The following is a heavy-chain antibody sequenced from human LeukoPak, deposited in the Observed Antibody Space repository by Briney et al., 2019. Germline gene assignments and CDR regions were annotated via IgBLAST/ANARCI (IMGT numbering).Heavy chain of an antibody. CDR3: ASAAGIPPYYFDY. V-gene: IGHV3-30*03. J-gene: IGHJ4*02. D-gene: IGHD6-13*01. Sequence: PGGSERLSCAASGFTFSSYGMHWVRQAPGKGLEWVAVISYDGSNKYYADSVKGRFTISRDNSTNTLYLQMNSLRAEDTAVYYCASAAGIPPYYFDYWGQGTLVTVPS. CDR2: ISYDGSNK. CDR1: GFTFSSYG.